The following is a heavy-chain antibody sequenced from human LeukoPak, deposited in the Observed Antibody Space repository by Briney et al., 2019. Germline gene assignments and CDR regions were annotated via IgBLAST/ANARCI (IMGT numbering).Heavy chain of an antibody. D-gene: IGHD2-2*01. Sequence: PGGSLRLSCAASGFTVSSNYMSWVRQAPGKGLEWVSVIYSGGSTYYADSVKGRFTISRDNSKNTLYLQMNSLRAEGTAVYYCARGEYQLPQGNWGQGTLVTVSS. CDR2: IYSGGST. V-gene: IGHV3-66*02. CDR3: ARGEYQLPQGN. J-gene: IGHJ4*02. CDR1: GFTVSSNY.